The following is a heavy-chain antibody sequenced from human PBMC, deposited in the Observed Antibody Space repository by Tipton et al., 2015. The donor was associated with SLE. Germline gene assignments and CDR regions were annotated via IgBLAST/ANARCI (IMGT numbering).Heavy chain of an antibody. D-gene: IGHD3/OR15-3a*01. CDR3: ARGGTGAEYFQH. J-gene: IGHJ1*01. Sequence: GLVKPSETLSLTCTVSGGSISSSSYYWGWIRQPPGKGLEWIGSIYYSGSTYYNPSLKSRVTISVDTSKNQFSLKLSSVTAADTAVYYCARGGTGAEYFQHWGQGTLVTVSS. CDR2: IYYSGST. V-gene: IGHV4-39*01. CDR1: GGSISSSSYY.